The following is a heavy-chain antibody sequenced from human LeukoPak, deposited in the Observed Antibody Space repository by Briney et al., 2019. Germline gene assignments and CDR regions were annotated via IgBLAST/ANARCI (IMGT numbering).Heavy chain of an antibody. CDR3: ARFWDDSSGYYYLYLDY. V-gene: IGHV1-8*01. CDR1: GYTFTSYD. Sequence: GASVKVSCKASGYTFTSYDINWVRQATGQGLEWMGWMNPNSGNTGYAQKFQGRDTMTTDTSTSTAYMELRSLRSDDTAVYYCARFWDDSSGYYYLYLDYWGQGTLVTVSS. CDR2: MNPNSGNT. D-gene: IGHD3-22*01. J-gene: IGHJ4*02.